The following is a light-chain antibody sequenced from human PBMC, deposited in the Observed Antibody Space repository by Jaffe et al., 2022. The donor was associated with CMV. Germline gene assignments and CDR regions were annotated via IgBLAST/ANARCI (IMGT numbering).Light chain of an antibody. CDR1: QNPNYW. CDR3: QQYDVFPWT. Sequence: DIQMTQSPSTLSASVGDRVTITCRASQNPNYWLAWFQQKPGKAPKLLIYKSSILQSGVPSTFSGSGSETEFTLTISSLQPDDFATYYCQQYDVFPWTFGQGTKVEIK. J-gene: IGKJ1*01. CDR2: KSS. V-gene: IGKV1-5*03.